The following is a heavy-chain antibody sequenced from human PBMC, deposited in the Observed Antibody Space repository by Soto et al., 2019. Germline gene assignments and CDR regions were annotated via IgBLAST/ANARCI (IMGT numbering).Heavy chain of an antibody. CDR1: GFTFSRFW. CDR3: TRDPGAYSSTWSFYFDS. J-gene: IGHJ4*02. CDR2: INTDGSST. Sequence: EVQLVESGGGLVQPAGSLRLSCAASGFTFSRFWMHWVRQAPGKGLVWVSRINTDGSSTTYADSVKGRFTISRYNAKNTLYLKMDSLRAEDTGVYYCTRDPGAYSSTWSFYFDSWGQGTLVTVSS. D-gene: IGHD6-13*01. V-gene: IGHV3-74*01.